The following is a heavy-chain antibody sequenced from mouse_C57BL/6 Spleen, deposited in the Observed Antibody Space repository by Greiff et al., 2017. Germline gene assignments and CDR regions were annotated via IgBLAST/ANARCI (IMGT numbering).Heavy chain of an antibody. D-gene: IGHD2-2*01. CDR2: IHPNSGST. CDR1: GYTFTSYW. V-gene: IGHV1-64*01. Sequence: VQLQQPGAELVKPGASVKLSCKASGYTFTSYWMHWVKQRPGQGLEWIGMIHPNSGSTNYTEKFKSKATLSVDKSSSTAYMQLSRLTSEDTAVYYCARSGGYPPYDIDYWGQGTTLTVSS. CDR3: ARSGGYPPYDIDY. J-gene: IGHJ2*01.